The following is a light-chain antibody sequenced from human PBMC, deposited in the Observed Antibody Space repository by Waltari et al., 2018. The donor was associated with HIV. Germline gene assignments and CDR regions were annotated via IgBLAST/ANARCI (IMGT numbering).Light chain of an antibody. CDR3: GSFTTSSTLI. V-gene: IGLV2-18*02. CDR1: SSDVGTYNR. CDR2: EVS. Sequence: QSALTQPPSVSGSPGQSVTISCTGTSSDVGTYNRVSWYQQPPGTAPKVVIYEVSNRPSGVPVRFSGSKSGNPASLTISGLQAEDEADYYCGSFTTSSTLIFGGGTRLTVL. J-gene: IGLJ2*01.